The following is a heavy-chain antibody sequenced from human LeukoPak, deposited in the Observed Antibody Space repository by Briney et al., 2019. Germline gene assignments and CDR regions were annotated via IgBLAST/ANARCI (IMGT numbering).Heavy chain of an antibody. Sequence: ASVKVFCKASGYIFTTYYVHWVRQAPGQGLEWMGFINPSGGSTSYAQKFQGRVTMTRVASASTVYMELSSLRSDDTAVYYCARNVDLGLDYWGQGGLVTVSS. J-gene: IGHJ4*02. CDR3: ARNVDLGLDY. V-gene: IGHV1-46*03. D-gene: IGHD3-16*01. CDR1: GYIFTTYY. CDR2: INPSGGST.